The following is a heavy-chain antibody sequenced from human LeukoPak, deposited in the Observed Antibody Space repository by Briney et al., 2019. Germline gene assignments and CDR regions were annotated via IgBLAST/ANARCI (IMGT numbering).Heavy chain of an antibody. CDR2: ISGGGDST. V-gene: IGHV3-23*01. J-gene: IGHJ4*02. D-gene: IGHD2-15*01. CDR1: GFTLSTYA. Sequence: GGALRLSCAASGFTLSTYAWSWVRQAPGKGLEWVSAISGGGDSTYYADSVKGRYTISRDNAKNTLYLQRNSVRAEDTGIYDSAKMDRGSWFYFDYWGQGTLVTVFS. CDR3: AKMDRGSWFYFDY.